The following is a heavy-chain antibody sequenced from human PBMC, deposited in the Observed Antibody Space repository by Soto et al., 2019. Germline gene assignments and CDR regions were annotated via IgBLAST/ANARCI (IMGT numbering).Heavy chain of an antibody. CDR1: GFTFSSYG. V-gene: IGHV3-30*18. Sequence: PGGSLRLSCAASGFTFSSYGMHWVRQAPGKGLEWVAVISYDGSNKYYADSVRGRFTISRDNSKNTLYLQMNSLRAEDTAVYYCAKDFKISSSLDYYYYYGMDVWGQGTTVTVSS. J-gene: IGHJ6*02. D-gene: IGHD6-13*01. CDR3: AKDFKISSSLDYYYYYGMDV. CDR2: ISYDGSNK.